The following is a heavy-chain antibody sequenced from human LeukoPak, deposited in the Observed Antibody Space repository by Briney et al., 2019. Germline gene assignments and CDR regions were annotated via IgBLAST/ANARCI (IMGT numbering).Heavy chain of an antibody. CDR2: IYHSGST. CDR1: GGSINRGGYS. Sequence: SETLSLTCAVSGGSINRGGYSWSWIRQPPGKGLEWIGYIYHSGSTYYNPSLESRVTISLDRSENQFSLKLTSVTAADTAVYYCARGAHYNILTAYFDYWGQGTLVTVSS. J-gene: IGHJ4*02. D-gene: IGHD3-9*01. V-gene: IGHV4-30-2*01. CDR3: ARGAHYNILTAYFDY.